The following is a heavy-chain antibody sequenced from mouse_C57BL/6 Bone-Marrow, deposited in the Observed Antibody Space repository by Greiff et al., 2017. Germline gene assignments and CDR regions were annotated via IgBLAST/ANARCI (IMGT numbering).Heavy chain of an antibody. J-gene: IGHJ3*01. CDR2: IYPRSGNT. Sequence: VQLQQSGAELARPGASVKLSCKASGYTFTSYGISWVKQRTGQGLEWIGEIYPRSGNTYYNEKFKGKATLTADKSSSTAYMELRSLTSEDSAVYFCARPLSSGYFAYWGQGTLVTVSA. D-gene: IGHD3-2*02. CDR3: ARPLSSGYFAY. V-gene: IGHV1-81*01. CDR1: GYTFTSYG.